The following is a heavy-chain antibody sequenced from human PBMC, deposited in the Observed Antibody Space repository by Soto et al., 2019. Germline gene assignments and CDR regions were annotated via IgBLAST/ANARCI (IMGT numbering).Heavy chain of an antibody. D-gene: IGHD2-2*01. J-gene: IGHJ6*03. V-gene: IGHV1-3*01. CDR1: GYTFTSYA. CDR2: INAGNGNT. CDR3: ARGEDIVVVPAASVPYYYYYYMGV. Sequence: ASVKVSCKASGYTFTSYAMHWVRQAPGQRLEWMGWINAGNGNTKYAQKFQGRVTMTRDTSTSTVYMELSSLRSEDTAVYYCARGEDIVVVPAASVPYYYYYYMGVWGKGTTVTVSS.